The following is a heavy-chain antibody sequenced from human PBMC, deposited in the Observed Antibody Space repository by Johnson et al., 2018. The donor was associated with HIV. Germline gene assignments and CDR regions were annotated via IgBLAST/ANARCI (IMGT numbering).Heavy chain of an antibody. CDR2: IKQDGSAK. J-gene: IGHJ3*02. Sequence: VQLVESGGGLVQPGGSLRLSCAASGFTFSSYWMSWVRQAPGKGLEWVANIKQDGSAKYYVASVKGRFTISRDNAKNSLYLQMNRLRAEDTAVYCWTRTLRYLDWLDTDGALDIWGQGTMVTVSS. D-gene: IGHD3-9*01. V-gene: IGHV3-7*01. CDR1: GFTFSSYW. CDR3: TRTLRYLDWLDTDGALDI.